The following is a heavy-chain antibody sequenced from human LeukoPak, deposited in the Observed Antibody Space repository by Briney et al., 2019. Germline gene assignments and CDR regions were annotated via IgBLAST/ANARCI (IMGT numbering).Heavy chain of an antibody. J-gene: IGHJ4*02. CDR3: ARHISGSSCDY. CDR1: GGSFSGYY. CDR2: INHSGST. D-gene: IGHD1-26*01. Sequence: SETLSLTCAVYGGSFSGYYWSWIRQPPGKGLEWIGEINHSGSTNYNPSLKSRVTISVDTSKNQFSLKLSSVTAADTAVYYCARHISGSSCDYWGQGTLVTVS. V-gene: IGHV4-34*01.